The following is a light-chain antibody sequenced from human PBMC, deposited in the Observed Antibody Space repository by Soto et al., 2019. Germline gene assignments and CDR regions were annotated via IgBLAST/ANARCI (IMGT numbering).Light chain of an antibody. CDR2: GAS. Sequence: EIVLTQSPATLSLSPGQRATLSCRASQSVSSTYLAWYQQKPGQAPRLLIYGASSRATGIPDRFSASGSGTDFTLTISRLEPEDFAVYYCQQYDSSPKTFGQGTKVDIK. CDR3: QQYDSSPKT. J-gene: IGKJ1*01. V-gene: IGKV3-20*01. CDR1: QSVSSTY.